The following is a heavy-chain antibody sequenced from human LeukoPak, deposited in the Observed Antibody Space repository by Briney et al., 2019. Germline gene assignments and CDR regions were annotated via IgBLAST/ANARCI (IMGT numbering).Heavy chain of an antibody. Sequence: GGSLRLSCAASGFTLSDYFMSWIRQAPGEGLEWVSYMSSSVTTIYYGDSVKGRFTISRDNIKNSLYLQMNSLRADDTAVYYCARESRYAFDIWGQGTMVTVSS. J-gene: IGHJ3*02. CDR2: MSSSVTTI. CDR3: ARESRYAFDI. CDR1: GFTLSDYF. V-gene: IGHV3-11*01.